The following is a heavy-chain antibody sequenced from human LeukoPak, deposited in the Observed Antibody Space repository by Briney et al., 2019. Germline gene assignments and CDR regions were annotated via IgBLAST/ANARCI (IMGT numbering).Heavy chain of an antibody. CDR1: GFTFSSYG. CDR3: ARDRTDGYPGY. CDR2: ISSSSSTI. Sequence: GGSLRLSCAASGFTFSSYGMHWVRQAPGKGLEWVSYISSSSSTIYYADSVKGRFTISRDNAKNSLYLQMNSLRSEDTAVYYCARDRTDGYPGYWGQGTLVTVSS. V-gene: IGHV3-48*04. D-gene: IGHD5-24*01. J-gene: IGHJ4*02.